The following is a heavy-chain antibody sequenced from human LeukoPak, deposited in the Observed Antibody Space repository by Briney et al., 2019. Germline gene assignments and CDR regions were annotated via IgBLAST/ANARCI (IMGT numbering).Heavy chain of an antibody. D-gene: IGHD4-17*01. Sequence: GASVKVSCKASGYTFTGYYMHWVRQAPGQGLEWMGWINPNSGGTNYAQKFQGRVTMTRDTSISTAYMELSRLRSDDTAVYYCARRGGKNYGDYVLYYDYMDVWGKGTTVTVSS. V-gene: IGHV1-2*02. J-gene: IGHJ6*03. CDR3: ARRGGKNYGDYVLYYDYMDV. CDR2: INPNSGGT. CDR1: GYTFTGYY.